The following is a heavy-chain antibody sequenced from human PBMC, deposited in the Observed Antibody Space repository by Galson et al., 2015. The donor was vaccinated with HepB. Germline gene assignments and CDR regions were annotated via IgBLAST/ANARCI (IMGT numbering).Heavy chain of an antibody. D-gene: IGHD5-12*01. V-gene: IGHV3-7*03. CDR1: GFIFSDYW. Sequence: SLRLSCAASGFIFSDYWMSWVRQAPGKGLEWVANIKQDGREKYYVDSVKGRFTISRDNAQNSLYLQMNSLRAEDTAVFYCARVSRQSPTHFGGYDPPDYWGQGTLVTVSS. CDR2: IKQDGREK. CDR3: ARVSRQSPTHFGGYDPPDY. J-gene: IGHJ4*02.